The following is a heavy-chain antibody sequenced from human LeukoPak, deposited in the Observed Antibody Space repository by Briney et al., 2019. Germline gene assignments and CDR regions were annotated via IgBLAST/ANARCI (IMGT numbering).Heavy chain of an antibody. CDR3: ARRGDYYYYYYMDV. D-gene: IGHD4-17*01. V-gene: IGHV1-2*02. Sequence: ASVKVSCKTSEYTFTGYYMHWVRQAPGQGLEWMGWINPNSGGTNYAQKFQGRVTMTRDTSISTAYMELGRLRSDDTAVYYCARRGDYYYYYYMDVWGKGTTVTVSS. CDR1: EYTFTGYY. J-gene: IGHJ6*03. CDR2: INPNSGGT.